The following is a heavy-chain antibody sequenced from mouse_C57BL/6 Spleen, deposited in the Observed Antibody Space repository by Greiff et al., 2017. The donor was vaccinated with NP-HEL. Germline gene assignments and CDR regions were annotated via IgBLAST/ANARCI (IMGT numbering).Heavy chain of an antibody. V-gene: IGHV1-82*01. CDR3: ARNYYGSSYDYAMDY. D-gene: IGHD1-1*01. Sequence: QVQLKQSGPELVKPGASVKISCKASGYAFSSPWMNWVKQRPGKGLEWIGRIYPGDGDTNYNGKFKGKATLTADKSSSTAYMQLSSLTSEDSAVYFCARNYYGSSYDYAMDYWGQGTSVTVSS. J-gene: IGHJ4*01. CDR2: IYPGDGDT. CDR1: GYAFSSPW.